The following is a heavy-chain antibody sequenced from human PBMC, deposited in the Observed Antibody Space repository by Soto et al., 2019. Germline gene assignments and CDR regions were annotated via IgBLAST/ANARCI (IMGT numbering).Heavy chain of an antibody. CDR1: GGSISSGDYY. Sequence: SETLSLTCTVSGGSISSGDYYWSWIRQPPGKGLEWIGYTYYSGSTYYNPSLKSRVTISVDTSKNQFSLKLSSVTAADTAVYYCARARRRIAGDPNWFDPWGQGTLVTVSS. CDR3: ARARRRIAGDPNWFDP. J-gene: IGHJ5*02. D-gene: IGHD6-13*01. V-gene: IGHV4-30-4*01. CDR2: TYYSGST.